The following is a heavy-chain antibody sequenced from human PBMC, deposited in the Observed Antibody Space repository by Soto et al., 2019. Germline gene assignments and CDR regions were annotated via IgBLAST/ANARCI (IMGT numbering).Heavy chain of an antibody. CDR3: VKQAHGLDGVAFDY. V-gene: IGHV3-64D*06. Sequence: GSLRLSWSASGFILSESTIDWVRQVPGKGLEAISAVSTSGRSTYYADSVKDRFTISRDNSKKTLFLQMGSLRPEDTAIYYCVKQAHGLDGVAFDYWGQGTQVTVSS. J-gene: IGHJ4*02. CDR2: VSTSGRST. CDR1: GFILSEST. D-gene: IGHD2-15*01.